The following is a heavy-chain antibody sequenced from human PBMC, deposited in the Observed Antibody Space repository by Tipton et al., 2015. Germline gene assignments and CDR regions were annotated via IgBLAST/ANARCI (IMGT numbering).Heavy chain of an antibody. CDR3: ARGGNNWFDP. V-gene: IGHV4-59*01. CDR1: GGSISHYY. D-gene: IGHD2-15*01. Sequence: TLSLTCTVSGGSISHYYWSWIRQPPGKGLEWLGHIYYSGNTNYNPSLKSRVTMSVDTSKKQFSLKLTSVNAADTAVYYCARGGNNWFDPWGQGTLVTDSS. J-gene: IGHJ5*02. CDR2: IYYSGNT.